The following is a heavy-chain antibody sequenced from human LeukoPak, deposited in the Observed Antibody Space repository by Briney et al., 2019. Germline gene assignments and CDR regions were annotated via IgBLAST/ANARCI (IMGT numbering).Heavy chain of an antibody. CDR2: ISGTIGST. J-gene: IGHJ4*02. CDR1: EFTFSSHA. D-gene: IGHD6-13*01. Sequence: GGSLRLSCAASEFTFSSHAMSRVRQAPGKGLEWVSTISGTIGSTYYADSVKGRFTISRDNSKNTLYLQMNSLRAEDTAVYYCAKEAIAAAGDQVDYWGQGTLVTVSS. V-gene: IGHV3-23*01. CDR3: AKEAIAAAGDQVDY.